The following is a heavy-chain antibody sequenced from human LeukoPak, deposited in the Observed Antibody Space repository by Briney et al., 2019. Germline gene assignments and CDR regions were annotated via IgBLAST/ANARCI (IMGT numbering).Heavy chain of an antibody. J-gene: IGHJ4*02. Sequence: GGSLRLSCAASGFTFSSYWISWVRQAPGKGLEWVANIKQDGSEKYYVDSVKGRFTISRDNAKNSLYLQMNSLRAEDTAVYYCAREVYDGVLDYWGQGTLVTVSS. V-gene: IGHV3-7*01. CDR3: AREVYDGVLDY. D-gene: IGHD3-3*01. CDR2: IKQDGSEK. CDR1: GFTFSSYW.